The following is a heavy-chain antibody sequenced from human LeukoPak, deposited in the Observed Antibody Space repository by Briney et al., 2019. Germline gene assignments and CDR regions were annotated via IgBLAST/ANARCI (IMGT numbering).Heavy chain of an antibody. CDR2: IFYSGGT. CDR1: GGSISSYY. J-gene: IGHJ3*02. V-gene: IGHV4-59*01. Sequence: SETLSLTCTVSGGSISSYYWSWIRQPPGKGLEWIGYIFYSGGTNYNPSLKSRVTISVDTSKNQFSLKLSSVTAADTAVYYCARGEMATIEDAFDIWGQGTMVTVSS. CDR3: ARGEMATIEDAFDI. D-gene: IGHD5-24*01.